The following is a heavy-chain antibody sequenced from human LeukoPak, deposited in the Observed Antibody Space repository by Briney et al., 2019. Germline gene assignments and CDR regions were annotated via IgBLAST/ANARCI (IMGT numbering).Heavy chain of an antibody. CDR1: GYTLTTYG. V-gene: IGHV1-18*01. Sequence: ASVKVSCKASGYTLTTYGIPWVRQAPGQGLEWMGWISGYNGNTNYAQKYQGRVTLTTDTSTNTAYMELRSLKSDDTAVYYCASASITMIRGVIYFYYGVDVWGQGTTVTVSS. CDR3: ASASITMIRGVIYFYYGVDV. CDR2: ISGYNGNT. D-gene: IGHD3-10*01. J-gene: IGHJ6*02.